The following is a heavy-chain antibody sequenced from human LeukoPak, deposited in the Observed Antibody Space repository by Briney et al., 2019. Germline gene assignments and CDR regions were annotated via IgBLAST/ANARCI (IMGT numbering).Heavy chain of an antibody. V-gene: IGHV1-69*13. Sequence: SVKVSCKASGGTFSSYGISWVRQAPGQGLEWMGGIIPIFGPPNYAQKFQGRVTITADDSTSTAYMELSSLRSEDTAVYYCARAGQSLGYCSTTSCYHSYWGQGTLVTVSS. J-gene: IGHJ4*02. CDR1: GGTFSSYG. D-gene: IGHD2-2*01. CDR3: ARAGQSLGYCSTTSCYHSY. CDR2: IIPIFGPP.